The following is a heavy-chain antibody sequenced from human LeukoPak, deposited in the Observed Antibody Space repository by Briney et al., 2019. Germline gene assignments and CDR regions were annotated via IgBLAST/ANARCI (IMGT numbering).Heavy chain of an antibody. CDR2: ISSTSSTI. Sequence: GGSLRLSCAVSGFTFSSYGMNWVRQAPAKGLEWVSYISSTSSTIFYADSVKGRFTISRDNAKNSLYLQMTNLRDEDTAVFYCARGRYSIRWGQGTLITVSS. D-gene: IGHD6-13*01. J-gene: IGHJ4*02. CDR1: GFTFSSYG. CDR3: ARGRYSIR. V-gene: IGHV3-48*02.